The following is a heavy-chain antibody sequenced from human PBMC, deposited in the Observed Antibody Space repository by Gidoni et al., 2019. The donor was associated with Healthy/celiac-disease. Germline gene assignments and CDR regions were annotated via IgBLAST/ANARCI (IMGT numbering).Heavy chain of an antibody. CDR1: GFPFSSYA. CDR2: ISYDGSNK. V-gene: IGHV3-30-3*01. Sequence: QLQLVESGVGVVQPGMSLSLPFAAPGFPFSSYAMHWVRQAPGKGLEWVAVISYDGSNKYYADSVKGRFTISRDNSKNTLYLQMNSLRAEDTAVYYCARDRGGYDSSGYLSYWGQGTLVTVSS. CDR3: ARDRGGYDSSGYLSY. J-gene: IGHJ4*02. D-gene: IGHD3-22*01.